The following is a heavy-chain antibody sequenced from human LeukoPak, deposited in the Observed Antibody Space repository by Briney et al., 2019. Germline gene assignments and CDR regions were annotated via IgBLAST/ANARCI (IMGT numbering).Heavy chain of an antibody. Sequence: GGSLRLSCAASGFTFSSYWMHWVRQAPGKGLVWASRINSDGSSTSYADSVKGRFTISRDNAKNTLYLQMNSLRAEDTAVYYCARVSWGAFDIWGQGTMVTVSS. CDR2: INSDGSST. CDR1: GFTFSSYW. J-gene: IGHJ3*02. CDR3: ARVSWGAFDI. D-gene: IGHD3-16*01. V-gene: IGHV3-74*01.